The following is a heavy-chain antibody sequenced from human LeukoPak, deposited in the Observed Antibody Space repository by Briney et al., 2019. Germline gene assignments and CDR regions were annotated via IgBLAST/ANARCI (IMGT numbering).Heavy chain of an antibody. V-gene: IGHV3-23*01. CDR3: AKDSSGSVCFDY. Sequence: SGGSLRLSCAASGFTFSSYAMSWVRQAPGKGLEWVSAISGSGGSTYYADSVKGRFTISRGNSKNTLYLQMNSLRAEDTAVYYCAKDSSGSVCFDYWGQGTLVTVSS. D-gene: IGHD1-26*01. CDR1: GFTFSSYA. CDR2: ISGSGGST. J-gene: IGHJ4*02.